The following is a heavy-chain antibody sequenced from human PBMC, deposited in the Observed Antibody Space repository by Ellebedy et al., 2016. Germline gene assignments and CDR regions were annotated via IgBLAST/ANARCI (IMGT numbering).Heavy chain of an antibody. V-gene: IGHV3-23*01. CDR2: ISGSSGHI. D-gene: IGHD3-10*01. J-gene: IGHJ4*02. CDR3: AKGYIYASGSHSIIDY. Sequence: GGSLRLSCAASGFTFSTYAMTWVRQAPGKGLEWVSSISGSSGHIYYADSVKGRFTISRDNSKNTLFLQMISLRAEDTAVYYCAKGYIYASGSHSIIDYWGQGTLVTVSS. CDR1: GFTFSTYA.